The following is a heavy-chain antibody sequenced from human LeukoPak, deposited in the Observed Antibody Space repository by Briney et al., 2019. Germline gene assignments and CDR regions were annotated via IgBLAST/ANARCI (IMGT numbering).Heavy chain of an antibody. CDR1: GFTFSSFW. J-gene: IGHJ4*02. CDR2: IKQDGSEE. D-gene: IGHD3-22*01. Sequence: GGSLRLSCAASGFTFSSFWMSWVRQAPGKGLEWVANIKQDGSEEYYVGSVKGRFTISRDNAKNSLYLQMNSLRAEDTAVYYCARWEGNGYYFDYRGQGTLVTVSS. CDR3: ARWEGNGYYFDY. V-gene: IGHV3-7*01.